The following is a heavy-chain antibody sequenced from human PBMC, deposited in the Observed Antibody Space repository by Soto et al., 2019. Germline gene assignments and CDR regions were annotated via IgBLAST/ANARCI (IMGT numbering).Heavy chain of an antibody. CDR1: GYTFTGYY. D-gene: IGHD3-10*01. J-gene: IGHJ3*02. CDR3: ARGVIMSGDAFDI. V-gene: IGHV1-2*04. CDR2: INPNSGGT. Sequence: ASVKVSCKASGYTFTGYYMHWVRQAPGQGLEWMGWINPNSGGTNYAQKFQGWVTMTRDTSISTAYMELSRLRSDDTAVYYCARGVIMSGDAFDIWGQGTMVTVSS.